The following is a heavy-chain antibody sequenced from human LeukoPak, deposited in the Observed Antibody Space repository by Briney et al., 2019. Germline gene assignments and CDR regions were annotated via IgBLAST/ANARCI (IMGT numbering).Heavy chain of an antibody. D-gene: IGHD3-10*01. V-gene: IGHV4-39*07. CDR2: IYYSGST. CDR3: ASMRGYMTMVRGRGFDP. Sequence: PSETLSLTCTVSGGSISSSSYYWGWFRQPPGKGLEWIGNIYYSGSTYYNPSLKSRVTISVDTSKNQFSLKLSSVTAADTAVYYCASMRGYMTMVRGRGFDPWGQGTLVTVSS. CDR1: GGSISSSSYY. J-gene: IGHJ5*02.